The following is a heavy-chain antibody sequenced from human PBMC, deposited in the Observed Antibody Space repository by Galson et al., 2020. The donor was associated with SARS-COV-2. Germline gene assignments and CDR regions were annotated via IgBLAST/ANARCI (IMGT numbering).Heavy chain of an antibody. CDR3: ARSYHYYYYYGMDV. J-gene: IGHJ6*02. V-gene: IGHV3-48*04. CDR1: GFTFSSYS. CDR2: ISSSSSTI. Sequence: GESLKISCAASGFTFSSYSMNWVRQAPGKGLEWVSYISSSSSTIYYADSVKGRFTISRDNAKNSLYLQMNSLRAEDTAVYYCARSYHYYYYYGMDVWGQGTTVTVSS.